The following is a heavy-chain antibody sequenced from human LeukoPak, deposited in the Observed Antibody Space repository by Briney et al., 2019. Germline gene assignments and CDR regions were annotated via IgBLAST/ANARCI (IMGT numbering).Heavy chain of an antibody. D-gene: IGHD2-15*01. CDR2: IKSDGSRT. Sequence: GGSLRLSCAASGFTISSYWMNWVRQAPGKGLVWVSRIKSDGSRTDYADSVKGRFTISRDNAKNTLYLQMNSLRAEDTAVYYCARELPFDYWGQGTLVTVSS. CDR1: GFTISSYW. V-gene: IGHV3-74*01. CDR3: ARELPFDY. J-gene: IGHJ4*02.